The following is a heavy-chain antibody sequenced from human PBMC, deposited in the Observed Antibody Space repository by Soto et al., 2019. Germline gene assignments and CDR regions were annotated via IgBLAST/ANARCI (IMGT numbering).Heavy chain of an antibody. Sequence: QVQLVESGGGVVQPGRSLRLSCAASGFPFSSYGMHWVRQAPGKGLEWVAVIWYDGSNKYYADSVKGRFTISRDNSKNTLYRKRNGLRAEDTAVYYWARRGGWGQGTLVTVS. CDR1: GFPFSSYG. V-gene: IGHV3-33*01. D-gene: IGHD3-16*01. CDR3: ARRGG. J-gene: IGHJ4*02. CDR2: IWYDGSNK.